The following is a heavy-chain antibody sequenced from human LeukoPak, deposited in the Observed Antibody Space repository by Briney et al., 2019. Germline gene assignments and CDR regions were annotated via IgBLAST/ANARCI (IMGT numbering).Heavy chain of an antibody. Sequence: GGSLRLSCAASGFNFINYAMSWVRQAPGKGLEWVSGISGSGGFTYYADPVKGRFTFSRDNSKNILYLQMNILRAEDTAVYYCAKGTISTWYGILDYWGQGTLVTVSS. CDR1: GFNFINYA. CDR3: AKGTISTWYGILDY. D-gene: IGHD6-13*01. J-gene: IGHJ4*02. V-gene: IGHV3-23*01. CDR2: ISGSGGFT.